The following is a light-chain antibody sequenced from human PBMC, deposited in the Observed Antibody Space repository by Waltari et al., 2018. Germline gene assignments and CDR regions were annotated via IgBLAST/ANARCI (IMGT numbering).Light chain of an antibody. CDR3: QQYSSFST. CDR2: MAS. Sequence: DIQMTQSPSTLSASVGDRVTISCRASQNVGTWLAWYQQKPGKAPKLLIYMASSLESGVQSRFSGSGSGTEFTLTISSLQPDDFATYSCQQYSSFSTFGQGTKV. J-gene: IGKJ2*01. V-gene: IGKV1-5*03. CDR1: QNVGTW.